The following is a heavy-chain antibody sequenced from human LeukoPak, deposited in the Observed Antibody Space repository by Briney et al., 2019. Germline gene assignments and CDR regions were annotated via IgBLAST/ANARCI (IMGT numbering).Heavy chain of an antibody. Sequence: GGSLRLSCAASGFTFSSYAMHWVRQAPGKGLEYVSAISSNGGTTYYADSVKGRFTISRDNAKNSLYLQMNSLRAEDTAVYYCVKDRSGPRPGSFDYWGQGTLVTVSS. CDR2: ISSNGGTT. CDR3: VKDRSGPRPGSFDY. J-gene: IGHJ4*02. V-gene: IGHV3-64*02. CDR1: GFTFSSYA. D-gene: IGHD6-19*01.